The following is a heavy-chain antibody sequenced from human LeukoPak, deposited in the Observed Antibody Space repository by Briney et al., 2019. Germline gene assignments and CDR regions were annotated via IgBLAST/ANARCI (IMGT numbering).Heavy chain of an antibody. CDR2: IYWDDEK. Sequence: SGPTLVKPTQTLTQTRSFSGLSLSTSGVGVGWIRQPPGKALEWLALIYWDDEKRYSPSLNSRLTITKDTSKNQVVLTMPNMDPSDTTAYYCAGRLVVTAARFDPWGQGTLVTVSS. J-gene: IGHJ5*02. CDR3: AGRLVVTAARFDP. D-gene: IGHD2-2*01. V-gene: IGHV2-5*02. CDR1: GLSLSTSGVG.